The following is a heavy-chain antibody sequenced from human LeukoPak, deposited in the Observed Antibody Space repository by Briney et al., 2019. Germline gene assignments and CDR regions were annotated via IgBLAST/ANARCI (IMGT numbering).Heavy chain of an antibody. CDR1: GITVSSNY. Sequence: GGSLRLSCAASGITVSSNYMSWVRQAPGRGLEWVSVIYAGGSTYYADSVKGRFTISRDSSKNTLYLQMNSLRAEDTAVYYCARGGGYYEFDFWGQGTLVTVSS. V-gene: IGHV3-53*01. CDR3: ARGGGYYEFDF. CDR2: IYAGGST. J-gene: IGHJ4*02. D-gene: IGHD3-22*01.